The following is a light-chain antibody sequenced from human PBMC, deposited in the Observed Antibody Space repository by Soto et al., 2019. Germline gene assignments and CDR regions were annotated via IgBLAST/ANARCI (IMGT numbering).Light chain of an antibody. Sequence: DIQLIQSPSSLSASVGDRVTITCRANDKMSRYLNWYQQKPGKAPKLLIYAASNLQSGVPSRFSGSGSGADFILTISSLQPEDSATYYCQQSYSTPRTFGQGTKVEV. V-gene: IGKV1-39*01. CDR3: QQSYSTPRT. J-gene: IGKJ1*01. CDR2: AAS. CDR1: DKMSRY.